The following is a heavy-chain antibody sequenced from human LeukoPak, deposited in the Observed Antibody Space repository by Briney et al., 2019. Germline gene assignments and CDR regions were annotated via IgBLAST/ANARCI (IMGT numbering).Heavy chain of an antibody. D-gene: IGHD6-19*01. CDR1: GYTFTNYD. CDR3: ARSLRDWYKDY. J-gene: IGHJ4*02. CDR2: MNPNSGNT. Sequence: ASVKVSCKASGYTFTNYDINWVRQATGQGLEWMGWMNPNSGNTAYAQKFRGRVTMTRDTSINTIYMELSSLRSEDTAVYYCARSLRDWYKDYWGQGTLVTVSS. V-gene: IGHV1-8*01.